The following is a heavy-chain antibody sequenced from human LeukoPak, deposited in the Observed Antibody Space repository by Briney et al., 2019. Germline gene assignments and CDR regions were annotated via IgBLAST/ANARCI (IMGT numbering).Heavy chain of an antibody. J-gene: IGHJ6*03. CDR3: ARGGGTAVGYQFYYMDV. Sequence: ASVKVSCKASGYTFTGYYIHWVRQAPGQGLEWMGRINTKTSGIKYAQKFQGGVTMTRDTSITTAHMDLSRLKYDDTAVYYCARGGGTAVGYQFYYMDVWGKGTTVTVSS. CDR1: GYTFTGYY. CDR2: INTKTSGI. V-gene: IGHV1-2*06. D-gene: IGHD6-19*01.